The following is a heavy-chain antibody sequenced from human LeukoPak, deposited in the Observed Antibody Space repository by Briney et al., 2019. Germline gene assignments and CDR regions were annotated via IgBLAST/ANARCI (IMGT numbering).Heavy chain of an antibody. D-gene: IGHD3-22*01. CDR2: INWNGGST. Sequence: GGSLRLSCAASGFTFDDYGMSWVRQAPGKGLEWVPGINWNGGSTGYADSVKGRFTISRDNAKNSLYLQMNSLRAGDTALYYCARERTYYYDSNPDYFDYWGQGTLVTVSS. V-gene: IGHV3-20*04. J-gene: IGHJ4*02. CDR3: ARERTYYYDSNPDYFDY. CDR1: GFTFDDYG.